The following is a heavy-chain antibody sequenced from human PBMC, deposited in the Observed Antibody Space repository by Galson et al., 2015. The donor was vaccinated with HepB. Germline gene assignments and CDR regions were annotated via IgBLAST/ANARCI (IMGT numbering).Heavy chain of an antibody. Sequence: SLRLSCAASGFTFTDFGMHWVRQAPGKGLEWVALIWFDGTNQYYADSVKGRFTISRDNSKNTLYLQMNSLRAEDTAVYYCAREAHIAVAACDSWGQGTLVSVSS. J-gene: IGHJ4*02. CDR2: IWFDGTNQ. CDR3: AREAHIAVAACDS. CDR1: GFTFTDFG. V-gene: IGHV3-33*01. D-gene: IGHD2-21*01.